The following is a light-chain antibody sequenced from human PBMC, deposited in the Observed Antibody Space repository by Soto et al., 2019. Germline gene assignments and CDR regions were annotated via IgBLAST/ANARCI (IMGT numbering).Light chain of an antibody. CDR2: STS. CDR3: QQSYSTPWG. CDR1: QGIGTD. V-gene: IGKV1-17*01. J-gene: IGKJ1*01. Sequence: DIQMPQSPSSLSASVGDSVTITCRASQGIGTDLGWYRQKPGRATERLIYSTSSLQSGVPSRFSGSGSGTEFTLTINSLQPDEFATYYCQQSYSTPWGFGQGTKVDI.